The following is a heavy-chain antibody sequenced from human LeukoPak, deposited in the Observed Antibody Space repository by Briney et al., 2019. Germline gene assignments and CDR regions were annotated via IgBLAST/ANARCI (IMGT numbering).Heavy chain of an antibody. Sequence: SETLSLTCTVSGVSISSYYWSWIRQPPGKGLEWILYIYYSGSTNYNPSLKSRVTISVDTSKNQFSLKMSSVTAADTAVYYCARDYYGSGSYGWFDPWGQGTLVTVSS. CDR1: GVSISSYY. J-gene: IGHJ5*02. CDR2: IYYSGST. V-gene: IGHV4-59*01. D-gene: IGHD3-10*01. CDR3: ARDYYGSGSYGWFDP.